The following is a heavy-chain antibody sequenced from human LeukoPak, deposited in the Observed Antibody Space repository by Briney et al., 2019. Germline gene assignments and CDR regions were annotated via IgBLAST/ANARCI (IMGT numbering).Heavy chain of an antibody. CDR2: IFASGST. J-gene: IGHJ5*02. D-gene: IGHD6-6*01. CDR1: GGSISSYY. CDR3: AREQLDNWFDP. V-gene: IGHV4-4*07. Sequence: SETLSLTCTVSGGSISSYYWNWIRQPPGKGLEWIGRIFASGSTSYNPSLESRVTISVDTSKNQFSLKLSSVTAADTAVYYCAREQLDNWFDPWGQRTLVTVSS.